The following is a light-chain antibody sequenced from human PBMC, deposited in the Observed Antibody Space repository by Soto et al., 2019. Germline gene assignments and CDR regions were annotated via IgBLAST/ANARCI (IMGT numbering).Light chain of an antibody. J-gene: IGKJ3*01. CDR3: QQSYSSFT. CDR1: QSISSY. CDR2: AAS. V-gene: IGKV1-39*01. Sequence: DIQMTQSPSSLSASVGDRVTITCRASQSISSYLNWYQQKPGKAPKLLIYAASSLQSGVPSRFSGSTSGTAFTLTISSLQPEDFATYYCQQSYSSFTFGPGTKVDIK.